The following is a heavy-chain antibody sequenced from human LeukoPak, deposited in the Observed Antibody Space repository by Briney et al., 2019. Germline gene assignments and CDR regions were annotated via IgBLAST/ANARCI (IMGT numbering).Heavy chain of an antibody. CDR3: ARTYYDFWSGYHHFDY. CDR1: GFTFSDYY. J-gene: IGHJ4*02. V-gene: IGHV3-11*04. CDR2: ISSSGSTI. D-gene: IGHD3-3*01. Sequence: PGGSLRLSXAASGFTFSDYYMSWIRQAPGKGLEWVSYISSSGSTIYYADSVRGRFTISRDNAKNSLYLQMNSLRAEDTAVYYCARTYYDFWSGYHHFDYWGQGTLVTVSS.